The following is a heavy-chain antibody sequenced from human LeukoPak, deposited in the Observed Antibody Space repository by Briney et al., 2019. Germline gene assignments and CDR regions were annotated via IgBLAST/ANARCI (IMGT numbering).Heavy chain of an antibody. CDR2: ISYDGSNK. Sequence: GGSLRLSCAASGFTFSSYGTHWVRQAPGKGLEWVAVISYDGSNKYYADSMKGRFTISRDNSKNTLYLQMNSLRAEDTAVYYCAKLSGRAVAGTLGYWGQGTLVTVSS. CDR3: AKLSGRAVAGTLGY. CDR1: GFTFSSYG. J-gene: IGHJ4*02. D-gene: IGHD6-19*01. V-gene: IGHV3-30*18.